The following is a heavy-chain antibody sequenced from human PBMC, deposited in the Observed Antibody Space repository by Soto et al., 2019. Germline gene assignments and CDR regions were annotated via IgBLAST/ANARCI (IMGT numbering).Heavy chain of an antibody. CDR2: IIPIFGTA. V-gene: IGHV1-69*13. J-gene: IGHJ4*02. CDR1: GGTFSSYA. CDR3: ASSYYDSSGYYSYYFDY. D-gene: IGHD3-22*01. Sequence: SVKVSCKASGGTFSSYAISWVRQAPGRGLEWMGGIIPIFGTANYAQKFQGRVTITADESTSTAYMELSSLRSEDTAVYYCASSYYDSSGYYSYYFDYWGQGTLVTVSS.